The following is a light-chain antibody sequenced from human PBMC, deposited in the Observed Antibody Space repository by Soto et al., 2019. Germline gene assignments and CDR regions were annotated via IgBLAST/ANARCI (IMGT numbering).Light chain of an antibody. Sequence: DIVMTQSPDSLAVSLGERATINCKSSQSVLYSSNNKNYLAWYQQKPGQPPKLLIYWASTRESGVPDRFSGSGSGTDFTLTISSLQAEDVAVYYCQQYYRPWTFGQGTKLDTK. V-gene: IGKV4-1*01. J-gene: IGKJ1*01. CDR2: WAS. CDR3: QQYYRPWT. CDR1: QSVLYSSNNKNY.